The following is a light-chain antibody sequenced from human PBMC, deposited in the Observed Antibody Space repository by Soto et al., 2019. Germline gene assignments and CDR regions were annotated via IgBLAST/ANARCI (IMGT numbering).Light chain of an antibody. CDR2: AAS. V-gene: IGKV1-5*01. CDR1: QGLSGW. CDR3: QQYNDYIT. Sequence: IKMTQSPSTLSASVGDRVTITCRASQGLSGWLAWYQQKPGKAPKLLIYAASTLENGVPTRFSGTGSETEFTLTVSSLQPDDSANYYCQQYNDYITFGQGTRLEI. J-gene: IGKJ5*01.